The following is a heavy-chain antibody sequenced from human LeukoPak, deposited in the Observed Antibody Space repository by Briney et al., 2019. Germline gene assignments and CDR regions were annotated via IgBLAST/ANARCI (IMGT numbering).Heavy chain of an antibody. V-gene: IGHV3-30*04. CDR1: GFTFSSYA. CDR2: ISYDGSNK. CDR3: ARDRGNQRGYYYYYMDV. Sequence: GGSLRLSCAASGFTFSSYAMHWVRQAPGKGLEWVAVISYDGSNKYYADSVKGRFTISRDNSKNTLYLQMNSLRAEDTAVYYCARDRGNQRGYYYYYMDVWGKGTTVTVSS. D-gene: IGHD1-14*01. J-gene: IGHJ6*03.